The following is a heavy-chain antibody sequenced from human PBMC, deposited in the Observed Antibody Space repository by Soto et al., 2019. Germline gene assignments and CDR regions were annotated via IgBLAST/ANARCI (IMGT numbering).Heavy chain of an antibody. CDR1: GYTFTRYD. Sequence: PVKVSCKTSGYTFTRYDSSWRSQANRQGLEWMGWMNPNSGNTGYAQKFQGRVTMTRNTSISTAYMELSSLRSEDTAVYYCARGHTHYYDSSDLDYWGQPTLVTVSS. J-gene: IGHJ4*02. V-gene: IGHV1-8*01. CDR2: MNPNSGNT. CDR3: ARGHTHYYDSSDLDY. D-gene: IGHD3-22*01.